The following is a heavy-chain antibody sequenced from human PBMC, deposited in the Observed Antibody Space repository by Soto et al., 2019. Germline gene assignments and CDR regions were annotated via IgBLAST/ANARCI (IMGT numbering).Heavy chain of an antibody. V-gene: IGHV4-34*01. CDR1: GGSFSGYY. J-gene: IGHJ4*02. CDR2: INHSGST. D-gene: IGHD3-22*01. Sequence: SETLSLTCAVYGGSFSGYYWTWIRQPPGTGLEWIGEINHSGSTNYNPSLQSRVTISIDTSKNQFSLKLSSVTATDTAVYYCASQHYYDSSGYYVVYWGQGTLVTVSS. CDR3: ASQHYYDSSGYYVVY.